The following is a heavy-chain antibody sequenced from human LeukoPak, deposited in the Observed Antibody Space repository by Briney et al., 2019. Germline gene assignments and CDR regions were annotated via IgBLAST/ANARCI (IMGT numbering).Heavy chain of an antibody. D-gene: IGHD3-10*01. J-gene: IGHJ2*01. CDR1: GFTVTTSY. V-gene: IGHV3-66*01. Sequence: GGSLRLSCAASGFTVTTSYINWVRQAPGKGLEWVSLIDNDGRTYYADSVKGRFTISRDDSKNTLYLQMNTLRAEDTAAFYCARGWGGSGWYFDLWGRGTLVTVSS. CDR3: ARGWGGSGWYFDL. CDR2: IDNDGRT.